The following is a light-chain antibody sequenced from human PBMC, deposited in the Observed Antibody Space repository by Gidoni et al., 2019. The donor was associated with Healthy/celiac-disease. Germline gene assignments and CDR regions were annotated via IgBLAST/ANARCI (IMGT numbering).Light chain of an antibody. Sequence: SSELTQDPAVSVALGQTVRITCQGDSLRGYYASWYQQKPGQAPVLVIYGKNNRPSGIPDRFSGSSSGNTASLTITGAQAEDEADYYCNSRDSSGNHPYVVFGGGTKLTVL. CDR2: GKN. CDR1: SLRGYY. V-gene: IGLV3-19*01. CDR3: NSRDSSGNHPYVV. J-gene: IGLJ2*01.